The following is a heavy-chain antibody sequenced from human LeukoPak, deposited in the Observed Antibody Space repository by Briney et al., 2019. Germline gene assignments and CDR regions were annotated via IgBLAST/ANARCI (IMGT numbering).Heavy chain of an antibody. Sequence: ASVKVSCKASGGTFSSCAISWVRQAPGQGLEWMGRIIPILGIANYAQKFQGRVTITADKSTSTAYMELSSLRSEDTAVYYCARDPGATPAGYWGQGTLVTVSS. D-gene: IGHD1-26*01. CDR2: IIPILGIA. V-gene: IGHV1-69*04. CDR3: ARDPGATPAGY. J-gene: IGHJ4*02. CDR1: GGTFSSCA.